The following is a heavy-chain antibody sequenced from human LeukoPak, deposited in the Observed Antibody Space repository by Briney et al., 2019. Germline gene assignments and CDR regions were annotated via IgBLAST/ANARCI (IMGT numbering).Heavy chain of an antibody. V-gene: IGHV3-21*01. Sequence: GGSLRLSCSASGFTFSTYSMNWVRQAPGKGLEWVSSISSGSSYIYYADSVKGRFTISRDNAKNSLYLQVNSLRAEDTAVYYCARGGVYSTSAVDYWGQGTLSPSPQ. CDR1: GFTFSTYS. CDR2: ISSGSSYI. J-gene: IGHJ4*02. D-gene: IGHD6-6*01. CDR3: ARGGVYSTSAVDY.